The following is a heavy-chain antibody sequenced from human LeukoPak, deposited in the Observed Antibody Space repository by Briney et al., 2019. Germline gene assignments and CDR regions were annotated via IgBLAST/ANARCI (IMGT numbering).Heavy chain of an antibody. D-gene: IGHD2-2*01. CDR2: SYYSGST. J-gene: IGHJ3*02. CDR1: GGSISSSSYY. V-gene: IGHV4-39*02. CDR3: ARYIVVVRAAMGPHDAFDI. Sequence: PSETLSLPCTVSGGSISSSSYYWGWIRQPPGRGLVWIECSYYSGSTYYYPSLKSLVTISVDTTKNHFSQKLSSVTAADAAVYYCARYIVVVRAAMGPHDAFDIWGQGTMVTVSS.